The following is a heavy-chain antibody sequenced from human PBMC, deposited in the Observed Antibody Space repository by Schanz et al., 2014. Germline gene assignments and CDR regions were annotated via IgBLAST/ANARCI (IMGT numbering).Heavy chain of an antibody. J-gene: IGHJ4*02. D-gene: IGHD2-15*01. CDR3: ARHRDEMATVSSPFDY. CDR2: DCISATD. Sequence: QVQLQESGPGLVKPSETLSLTCSVSGDSITGVSRYWGWIRQPPGKGLEWIASDCISATDYVNESLQSGVSISIDRSKTQLSLKVPSVTAADTAVYFCARHRDEMATVSSPFDYWGQGILVTVSS. CDR1: GDSITGVSRY. V-gene: IGHV4-39*01.